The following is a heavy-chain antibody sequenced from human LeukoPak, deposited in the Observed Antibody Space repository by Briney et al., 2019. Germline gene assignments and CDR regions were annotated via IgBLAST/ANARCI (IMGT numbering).Heavy chain of an antibody. D-gene: IGHD3-16*01. CDR1: GGSISSYY. Sequence: PSETLSLTYTVSGGSISSYYWSWIRQPAGKGQEWIGSIYTSGSTNYNPSLKSRVTMSVDTSKNQFSLKLSSVTAADTAVYYCARLGVSSTWVAFDIWGQGTMVTVSS. J-gene: IGHJ3*02. V-gene: IGHV4-4*07. CDR2: IYTSGST. CDR3: ARLGVSSTWVAFDI.